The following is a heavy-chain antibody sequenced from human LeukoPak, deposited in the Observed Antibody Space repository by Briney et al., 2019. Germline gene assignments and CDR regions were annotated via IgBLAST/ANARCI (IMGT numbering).Heavy chain of an antibody. Sequence: GGSLRLSCAASGFTFSSYGMHWVRQAPGKGLEWVAVISYDGSNKYYADSVKGRFTISRDNAKNSLYLQMNSLRAEDTALYYCAKDVGFGEPLDFLDYWGQGTLVTVSS. CDR3: AKDVGFGEPLDFLDY. CDR1: GFTFSSYG. CDR2: ISYDGSNK. J-gene: IGHJ4*02. D-gene: IGHD3-10*01. V-gene: IGHV3-30*18.